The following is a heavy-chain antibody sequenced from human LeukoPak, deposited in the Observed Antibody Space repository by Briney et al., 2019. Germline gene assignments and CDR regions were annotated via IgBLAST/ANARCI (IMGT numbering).Heavy chain of an antibody. D-gene: IGHD4/OR15-4a*01. J-gene: IGHJ3*02. CDR3: ARQDYPDAFDI. CDR1: GGSISSYY. CDR2: IYYSGST. V-gene: IGHV4-59*08. Sequence: SPSETLSLTCTVSGGSISSYYWSWIRQPPGKGLEWIGYIYYSGSTNYNPFLRSRVTISVDTSKNQFSLKLSSVTAADTAVYYCARQDYPDAFDIWGQGTMVTVSS.